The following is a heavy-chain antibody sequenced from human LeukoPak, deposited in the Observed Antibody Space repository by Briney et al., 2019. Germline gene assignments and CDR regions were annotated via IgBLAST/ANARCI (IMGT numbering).Heavy chain of an antibody. V-gene: IGHV4-61*01. Sequence: SETLSLTCTVSGGSVSSGSYYWSWIRQPPGKGLEWIGYIYCSGSTNYNPPLKSRVTISVDTSKNQFSLKLSSVTAADTAVYYCARDRPGNYGMDVWGQGTTVTVSS. CDR3: ARDRPGNYGMDV. CDR1: GGSVSSGSYY. D-gene: IGHD6-6*01. CDR2: IYCSGST. J-gene: IGHJ6*02.